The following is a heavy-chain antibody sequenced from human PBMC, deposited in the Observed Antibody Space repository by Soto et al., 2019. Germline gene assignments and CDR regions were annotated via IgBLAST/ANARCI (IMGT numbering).Heavy chain of an antibody. Sequence: ASVKVSCKASGYTFTSYGISWVRQAPGQGLEWMGWISAYNGNTNYAQKLQGRVTMTTDTSTSTAYMELRSLRSDDTAVYYCARVVVSRGGHRPRLSGIDMWGQGTMVSVSS. CDR1: GYTFTSYG. J-gene: IGHJ3*02. CDR2: ISAYNGNT. V-gene: IGHV1-18*01. D-gene: IGHD6-19*01. CDR3: ARVVVSRGGHRPRLSGIDM.